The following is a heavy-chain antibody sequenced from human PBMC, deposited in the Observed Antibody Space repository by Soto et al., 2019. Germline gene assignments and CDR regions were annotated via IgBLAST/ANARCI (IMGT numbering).Heavy chain of an antibody. CDR3: AKDNYYDSSGSYYNWFDP. J-gene: IGHJ5*02. CDR1: GFTLSSYA. CDR2: ISGSGGST. D-gene: IGHD3-22*01. V-gene: IGHV3-23*01. Sequence: GGSLRVTCVDFGFTLSSYAMSWVRQAPGKGLEWVSAISGSGGSTYYADSVKGRFTISRDNSKNTLYLQMNSLRAEDTAVYYCAKDNYYDSSGSYYNWFDPWGQGTLVTVSS.